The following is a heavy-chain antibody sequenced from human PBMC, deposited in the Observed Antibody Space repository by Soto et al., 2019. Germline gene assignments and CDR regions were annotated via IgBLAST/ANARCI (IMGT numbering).Heavy chain of an antibody. CDR1: GGSISSGNYY. J-gene: IGHJ6*02. CDR3: ARLSTGDYVYYYYYGVDV. CDR2: IYYSGST. V-gene: IGHV4-61*01. Sequence: SETLSLTCTVSGGSISSGNYYWSWIRQPPGKGLEWIGYIYYSGSTNYNPSLKSRVTISVDTSKNQFSLKLSSVTAADTAVYYCARLSTGDYVYYYYYGVDVWGQGTTVTVSS. D-gene: IGHD4-17*01.